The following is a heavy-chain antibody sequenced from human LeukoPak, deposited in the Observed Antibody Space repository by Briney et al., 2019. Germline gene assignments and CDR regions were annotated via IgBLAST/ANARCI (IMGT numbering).Heavy chain of an antibody. V-gene: IGHV3-30*02. CDR1: GFTFFSYG. CDR3: AKDREDIMVRGVITD. Sequence: PGGSLRLSCAASGFTFFSYGMHWVRQAPGKGLEWVAFIRYDETNKYYADSVKGRFTISRDNSRNTLHLQMNSLRPEDTAMYYCAKDREDIMVRGVITDWGQGTLVTVSS. D-gene: IGHD3-10*01. J-gene: IGHJ4*01. CDR2: IRYDETNK.